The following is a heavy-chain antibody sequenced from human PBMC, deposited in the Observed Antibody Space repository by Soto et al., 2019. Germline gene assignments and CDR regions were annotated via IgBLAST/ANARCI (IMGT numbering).Heavy chain of an antibody. CDR1: GGSISSSSYY. J-gene: IGHJ4*02. CDR2: IYYSGST. CDR3: ARGDLEMATITGISYFDY. Sequence: PSETLSLTCTVPGGSISSSSYYWGWIRQPPGKGLEWIGSIYYSGSTYYNPSLKSRVTISVDTSKNQFSLKLSSVTAADTAVYYCARGDLEMATITGISYFDYWGQGTLVTVSS. D-gene: IGHD5-12*01. V-gene: IGHV4-39*01.